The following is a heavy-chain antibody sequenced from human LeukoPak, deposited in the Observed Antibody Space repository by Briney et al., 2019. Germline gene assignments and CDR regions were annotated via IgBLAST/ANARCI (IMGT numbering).Heavy chain of an antibody. V-gene: IGHV3-30*14. J-gene: IGHJ5*02. D-gene: IGHD3-22*01. CDR2: ISYDGTNK. CDR3: ASLDYYDSSGYYPWFDP. Sequence: GGSLRLSCAASGFTFSSYAMHWVRQAPGKGLEWVAVISYDGTNKYYTDSVKGRFTISRDSSKNTLYLQMNSLRAEDTAVYYCASLDYYDSSGYYPWFDPWGQGTLVTVSS. CDR1: GFTFSSYA.